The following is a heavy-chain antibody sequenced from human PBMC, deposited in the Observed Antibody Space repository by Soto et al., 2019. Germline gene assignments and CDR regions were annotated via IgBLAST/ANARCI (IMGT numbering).Heavy chain of an antibody. J-gene: IGHJ5*02. Sequence: PSGPLSFTSAVHDGAFRGYCWSWLPQPPGKGLEWSGAINRSGSTNYNPSLKSRVTISVDTSNNQSSLKLSSVTASDTAVYYCARGRVAAAAGFDPWGQGTLVTVSS. CDR3: ARGRVAAAAGFDP. D-gene: IGHD6-13*01. V-gene: IGHV4-34*01. CDR1: DGAFRGYC. CDR2: INRSGST.